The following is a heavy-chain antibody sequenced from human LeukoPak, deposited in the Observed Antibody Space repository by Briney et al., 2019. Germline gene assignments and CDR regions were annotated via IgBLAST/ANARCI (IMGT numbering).Heavy chain of an antibody. CDR3: ATHDSSGPEYFQH. CDR1: GGSISSGGYY. Sequence: SETLSLTCTVSGGSISSGGYYWSWIRQHPGKGLEWLGYIYYSGSTYYNPSLKSRVTISVDTSKNQFSLKLSSVTAADTAVYYCATHDSSGPEYFQHWGQGTLVTVSS. CDR2: IYYSGST. V-gene: IGHV4-31*03. J-gene: IGHJ1*01. D-gene: IGHD3-22*01.